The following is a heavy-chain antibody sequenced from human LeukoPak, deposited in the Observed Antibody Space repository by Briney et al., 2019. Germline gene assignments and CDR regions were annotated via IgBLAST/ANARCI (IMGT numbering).Heavy chain of an antibody. CDR3: ASGGYSGYDPDY. D-gene: IGHD5-12*01. V-gene: IGHV3-7*01. CDR2: IKQDGSEK. Sequence: GRALRLSCAASGFTFSSYWMSWVRQAPGKGREWVANIKQDGSEKYYVDSVRGRFTISRDNAKNSLYLQMNSLRAEDTAVYYCASGGYSGYDPDYWGHGTLVTVSS. J-gene: IGHJ4*01. CDR1: GFTFSSYW.